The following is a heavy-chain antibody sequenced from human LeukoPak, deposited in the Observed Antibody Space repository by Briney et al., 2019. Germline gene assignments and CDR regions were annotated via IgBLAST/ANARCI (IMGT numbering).Heavy chain of an antibody. CDR3: ARARIMITFGGAPPDY. D-gene: IGHD3-16*01. CDR2: FDPEDGET. V-gene: IGHV1-24*01. Sequence: ASVKVSCKVSGYTLTELSMHWVRQAPGKGLEWMGGFDPEDGETIYAQKFQGRVTITRDTSASTAYMELSSLRSEDTAVYYCARARIMITFGGAPPDYWGQGTLVTVSS. CDR1: GYTLTELS. J-gene: IGHJ4*02.